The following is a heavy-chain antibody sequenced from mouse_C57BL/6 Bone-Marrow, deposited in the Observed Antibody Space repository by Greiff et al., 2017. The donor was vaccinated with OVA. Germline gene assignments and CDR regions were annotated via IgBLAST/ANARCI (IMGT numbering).Heavy chain of an antibody. V-gene: IGHV1-85*01. Sequence: LVASGPELVKPGASVKLSCKASGYTFTSYDINGVKQRTGQGLEWIGWIYPRDGSTKYNETFKGKATLTVDTSSSTAYMALHSLTSEDSAVYFCARRGDYRFAYWGQWTLVTVSA. D-gene: IGHD2-4*01. CDR2: IYPRDGST. CDR1: GYTFTSYD. CDR3: ARRGDYRFAY. J-gene: IGHJ3*01.